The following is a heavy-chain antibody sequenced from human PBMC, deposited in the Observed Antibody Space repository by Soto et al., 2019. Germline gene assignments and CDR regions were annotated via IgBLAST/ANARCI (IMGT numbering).Heavy chain of an antibody. D-gene: IGHD4-17*01. V-gene: IGHV3-23*01. CDR3: AKDLLTTDYYYYYGMDV. J-gene: IGHJ6*02. CDR2: ISGSGAST. CDR1: GFTFSSYA. Sequence: GGSLRLSCAASGFTFSSYAMSWVRQAPGKGLEWVSAISGSGASTYYADSVTGRFTISRDNSKNTLSLQMNSLRAEDTAVYYCAKDLLTTDYYYYYGMDVWGQGTTVTVSS.